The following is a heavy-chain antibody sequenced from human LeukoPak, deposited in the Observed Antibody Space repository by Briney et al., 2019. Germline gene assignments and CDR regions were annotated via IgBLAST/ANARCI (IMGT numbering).Heavy chain of an antibody. CDR1: GDSVFSNNGA. D-gene: IGHD6-19*01. CDR3: ARDLGNRGWYTLDY. CDR2: TYYRSKWYN. V-gene: IGHV6-1*01. J-gene: IGHJ4*02. Sequence: SQTLSLTCAISGDSVFSNNGACNWIRQSPSRGLEWLGRTYYRSKWYNDYAVPMKGRISINPDTSKNQFSLQVNSVTPEDTAIYYCARDLGNRGWYTLDYWGQGTLVTVSS.